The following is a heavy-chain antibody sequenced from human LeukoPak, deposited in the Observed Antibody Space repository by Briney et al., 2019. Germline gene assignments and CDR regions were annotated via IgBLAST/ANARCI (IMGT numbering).Heavy chain of an antibody. CDR1: RGSIKSSDFF. J-gene: IGHJ5*02. CDR3: ARHIAMVRGGFDP. Sequence: PSETLSLTCTVSRGSIKSSDFFWGWIRQPPGKGLEWIGTVHYTGTTYYNPSLNSRLTIFADTSKDQFSLTLTSVTAADTAVYYCARHIAMVRGGFDPWGQGTLVTVSS. V-gene: IGHV4-39*01. D-gene: IGHD3-10*01. CDR2: VHYTGTT.